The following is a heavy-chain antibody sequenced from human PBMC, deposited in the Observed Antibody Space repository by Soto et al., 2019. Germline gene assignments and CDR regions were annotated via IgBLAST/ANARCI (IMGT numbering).Heavy chain of an antibody. CDR1: GFTFSSYA. D-gene: IGHD2-21*02. Sequence: ESGGGVVQPGRSLRLSCAASGFTFSSYAMHWVRQAPGKGLEWVAVISYDGSNKYYADSVKGRFTISRDNSKNTLYLQMNSLRAEDTAVYYCARDRGGLVTAIRGYFDYWGQGTLVTVSS. V-gene: IGHV3-30-3*01. J-gene: IGHJ4*02. CDR2: ISYDGSNK. CDR3: ARDRGGLVTAIRGYFDY.